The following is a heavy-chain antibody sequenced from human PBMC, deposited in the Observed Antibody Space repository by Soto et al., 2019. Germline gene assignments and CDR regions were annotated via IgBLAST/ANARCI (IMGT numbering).Heavy chain of an antibody. CDR1: GFTFSSYA. J-gene: IGHJ4*02. CDR2: ISGSSGST. D-gene: IGHD3-3*01. CDR3: AKDLKKVLRFLEAPDY. Sequence: EVQLLESGGGLVQPGGSLRLSCAASGFTFSSYAMSWVRQAPGKGLEWVSAISGSSGSTYYADSVKGRFTISRDNSKNTLYLQMNSLRAEDTAVYYCAKDLKKVLRFLEAPDYWGQGTLVTVSS. V-gene: IGHV3-23*01.